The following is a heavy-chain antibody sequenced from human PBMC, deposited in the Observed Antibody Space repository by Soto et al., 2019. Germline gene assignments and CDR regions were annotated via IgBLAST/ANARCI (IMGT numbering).Heavy chain of an antibody. Sequence: GESLKISCEGSGYSFTSYWIGWVRQMPGKGLEWMGIIYPGDSDTTYSPSFQGQVTISADKSISTAYLQWDSLKASDTAMYYCARFEFWSGYSKGYYGMDVWGQGTTVTVSS. CDR3: ARFEFWSGYSKGYYGMDV. V-gene: IGHV5-51*01. CDR1: GYSFTSYW. J-gene: IGHJ6*02. D-gene: IGHD3-3*01. CDR2: IYPGDSDT.